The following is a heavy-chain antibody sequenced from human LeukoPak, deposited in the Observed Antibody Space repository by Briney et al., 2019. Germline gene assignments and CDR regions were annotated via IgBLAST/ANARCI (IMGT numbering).Heavy chain of an antibody. V-gene: IGHV3-66*04. J-gene: IGHJ4*02. CDR3: AKPQYSSSPAAIDY. D-gene: IGHD6-6*01. Sequence: GGSLRLSCAASGFTVSSNYMNWVRQAPGKGLEWVSVMYSGGSTFYGDSVKGRFTISRDNSMNTLYLQMNSLRAEDTAVYYCAKPQYSSSPAAIDYWGQGTLVTVSS. CDR1: GFTVSSNY. CDR2: MYSGGST.